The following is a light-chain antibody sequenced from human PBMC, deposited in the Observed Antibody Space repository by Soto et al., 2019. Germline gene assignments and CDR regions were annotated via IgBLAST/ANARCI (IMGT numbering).Light chain of an antibody. Sequence: EIVMTQSPATLSVSPGESATLSCRASQSVSNNLTWYQQKPGQPPRLLIYGASSRATGIPDRFSGSGSGTDFTLTISRLEPEDFAVYYCQQYGSSAITFGQGTRLEIK. CDR1: QSVSNN. J-gene: IGKJ5*01. CDR2: GAS. CDR3: QQYGSSAIT. V-gene: IGKV3-20*01.